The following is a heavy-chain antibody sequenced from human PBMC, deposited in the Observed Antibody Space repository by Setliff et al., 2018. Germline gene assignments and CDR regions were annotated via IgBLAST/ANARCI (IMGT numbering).Heavy chain of an antibody. D-gene: IGHD6-13*01. CDR2: INPNTGVT. CDR3: GRSGQKAAEYYYYYYMDV. Sequence: ASVKVSCKASGYTFTDYSIHWVRQAPGQGLDWVGWINPNTGVTKHAEKFQGRITMTRDTSITTVYMELTGLTSDDTAVYYCGRSGQKAAEYYYYYYMDVWGKGTTVTVSS. V-gene: IGHV1-2*02. CDR1: GYTFTDYS. J-gene: IGHJ6*03.